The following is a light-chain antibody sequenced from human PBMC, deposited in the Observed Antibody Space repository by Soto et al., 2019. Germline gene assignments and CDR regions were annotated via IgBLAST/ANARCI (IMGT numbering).Light chain of an antibody. CDR1: QSISGW. Sequence: DIQMTQSPSSLSASVGDRVTITCRASQSISGWLAWYQQTPGKAPNLLIYGASRLKTGVPSRFSGSGSGTEFPLTISSLQPDDFATYYCQQYNNYPRTFGLGTKVEIK. V-gene: IGKV1-5*01. CDR3: QQYNNYPRT. J-gene: IGKJ1*01. CDR2: GAS.